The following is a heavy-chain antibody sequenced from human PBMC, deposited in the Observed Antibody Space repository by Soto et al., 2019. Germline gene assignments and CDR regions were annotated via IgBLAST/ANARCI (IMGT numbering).Heavy chain of an antibody. D-gene: IGHD2-8*01. V-gene: IGHV4-31*03. CDR3: ASIEXYCTNGVCHFGGYYFDY. CDR1: GGSISSGGYY. J-gene: IGHJ4*02. CDR2: IYYSGST. Sequence: PSETLSLTCTVSGGSISSGGYYWSWIRQHPGKGLEWIGYIYYSGSTYYNPSLKSRVTISVDTSKNQFSLKLSSVTAADTAVYYCASIEXYCTNGVCHFGGYYFDYWGQGTLVTVSS.